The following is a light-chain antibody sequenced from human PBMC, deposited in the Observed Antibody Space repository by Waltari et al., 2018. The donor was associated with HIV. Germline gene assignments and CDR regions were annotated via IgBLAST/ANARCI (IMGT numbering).Light chain of an antibody. Sequence: EIVLTQSPGTLSLSPGGRATLSCRASQSISNSQLAWYQQKPGQAPRLLIDGASSRATGSPDRFGGSGSGTDFTLTISRLEPEDFAVYYCQQYGRSSWTFGQGTKVEIQ. CDR1: QSISNSQ. CDR2: GAS. V-gene: IGKV3-20*01. J-gene: IGKJ1*01. CDR3: QQYGRSSWT.